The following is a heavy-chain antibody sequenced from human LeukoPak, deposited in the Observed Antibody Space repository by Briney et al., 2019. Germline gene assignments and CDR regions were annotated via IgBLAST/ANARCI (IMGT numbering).Heavy chain of an antibody. J-gene: IGHJ4*02. D-gene: IGHD3-22*01. V-gene: IGHV4-59*01. CDR1: GDSISSYY. CDR2: IYYSGST. CDR3: ATLDRIGYWFDY. Sequence: SETLSLTCTVSGDSISSYYWSWIRQPPGKGLEWIGYIYYSGSTNYNPSLKSRVTISVDTSKNQFSLKLSSVTAADTAVYYCATLDRIGYWFDYWGQGILVTVSS.